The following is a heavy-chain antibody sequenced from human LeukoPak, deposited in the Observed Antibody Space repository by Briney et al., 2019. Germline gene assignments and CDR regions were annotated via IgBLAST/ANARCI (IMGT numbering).Heavy chain of an antibody. D-gene: IGHD1-26*01. CDR1: GFTFSSYA. V-gene: IGHV3-23*01. Sequence: HPGGSLRLSCAASGFTFSSYAMSWVRQAPGKGLEWVSAISGSGGSTYYADSVKGRFTISRDNSKNTLYLQMNSLRAEDTAVYYCARDRVGAKVSDYWGQGTLVTVSS. J-gene: IGHJ4*02. CDR2: ISGSGGST. CDR3: ARDRVGAKVSDY.